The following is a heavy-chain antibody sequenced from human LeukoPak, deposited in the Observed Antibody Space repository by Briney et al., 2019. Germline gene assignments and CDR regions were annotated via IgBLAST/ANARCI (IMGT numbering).Heavy chain of an antibody. Sequence: GSLRLSCAASGFTFSNAWMSWVRQAPGKGLEWVSYISSSSSTIYYADSVKGRFTISRDNAKNSLYLQMNSLRDEDTAVYYCARMPSSTGSLAFDIWGQGTMVTVSS. J-gene: IGHJ3*02. V-gene: IGHV3-48*02. CDR1: GFTFSNAW. CDR2: ISSSSSTI. D-gene: IGHD1-14*01. CDR3: ARMPSSTGSLAFDI.